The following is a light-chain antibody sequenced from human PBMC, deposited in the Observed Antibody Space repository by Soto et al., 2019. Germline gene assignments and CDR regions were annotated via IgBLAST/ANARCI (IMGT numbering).Light chain of an antibody. CDR3: QQYGSAPFT. CDR1: QSVRSSY. CDR2: GAS. V-gene: IGKV3-20*01. J-gene: IGKJ3*01. Sequence: EIVLTQSPGTLSLSPGERATLSCRASQSVRSSYLTWYQQKPGQAPRLLIYGASSRATGIPDRFSGSGSGTDFTLTSSRLEPEDVAVYYCQQYGSAPFTFGPGTKVDIK.